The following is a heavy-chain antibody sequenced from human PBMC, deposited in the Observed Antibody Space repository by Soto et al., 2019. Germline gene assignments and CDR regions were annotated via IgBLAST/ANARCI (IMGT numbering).Heavy chain of an antibody. CDR1: GGSISSGGYY. CDR3: ATLFGVAPYYYYGMDV. V-gene: IGHV4-31*03. Sequence: QVQLQESGPGLVKPSQTLSLTCTVSGGSISSGGYYWSWIRQHPGKGLEWIGYIYYSGSTYYNPSLKSRVTLSVDTSKNQFSLKLSSVTAADTAVYYCATLFGVAPYYYYGMDVWGQGTTVTVSS. D-gene: IGHD3-3*01. CDR2: IYYSGST. J-gene: IGHJ6*02.